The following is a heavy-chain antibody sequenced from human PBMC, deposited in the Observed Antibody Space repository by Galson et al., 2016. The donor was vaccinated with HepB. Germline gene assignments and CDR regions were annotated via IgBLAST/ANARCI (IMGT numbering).Heavy chain of an antibody. Sequence: SLRLSCAASGFSFSNYALHWVRQAPGKGLEWVAVVSYDGRRKYHAGSVRGRFTISRDNSKNTLYLQMNSLRTEDTAVYYCARSRGSYGSGSYWAVLDYWGQGTLVTVSS. CDR1: GFSFSNYA. V-gene: IGHV3-30*04. CDR3: ARSRGSYGSGSYWAVLDY. J-gene: IGHJ4*02. CDR2: VSYDGRRK. D-gene: IGHD3-10*01.